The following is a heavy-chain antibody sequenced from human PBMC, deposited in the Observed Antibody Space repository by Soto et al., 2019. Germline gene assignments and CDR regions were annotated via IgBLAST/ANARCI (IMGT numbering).Heavy chain of an antibody. J-gene: IGHJ4*02. D-gene: IGHD6-6*01. CDR1: GFTFSSYS. Sequence: EVQLVESGGGLVQPGGSLRLSCAASGFTFSSYSMNWVRQAPGKGLEWVSYVSSSSSTIYYADSVKGRFTISRDNAKNSLYLQMNSLRDEDTAVYYCARAPSGYSSSSGNYWGQGTLVTVSS. CDR2: VSSSSSTI. CDR3: ARAPSGYSSSSGNY. V-gene: IGHV3-48*02.